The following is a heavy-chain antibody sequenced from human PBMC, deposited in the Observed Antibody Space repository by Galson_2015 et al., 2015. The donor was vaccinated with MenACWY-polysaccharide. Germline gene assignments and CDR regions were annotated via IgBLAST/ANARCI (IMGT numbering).Heavy chain of an antibody. CDR3: ARSYCDRTSCYGMDV. Sequence: SLRLSCAASEFTFSSYAMHWVRQAPGKGLEWVAVISYDGSNKYYVDSVKGRFTISRDNSKNTLYLQMNSLRAEDTAVYHCARSYCDRTSCYGMDVWGQGTTVTVSS. J-gene: IGHJ6*02. D-gene: IGHD2-2*01. CDR1: EFTFSSYA. CDR2: ISYDGSNK. V-gene: IGHV3-30-3*01.